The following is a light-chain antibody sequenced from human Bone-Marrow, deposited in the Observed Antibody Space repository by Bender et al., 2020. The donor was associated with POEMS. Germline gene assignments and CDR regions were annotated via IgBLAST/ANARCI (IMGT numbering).Light chain of an antibody. CDR3: TSYTSSSAFWV. V-gene: IGLV2-14*01. CDR2: EVS. J-gene: IGLJ3*02. Sequence: QSALTQPASVSGSPGQSITISCTGTSSDVGAYDSVAWYRQHPGKAPKLIISEVSNRPSGVSSRFSGSKSGNTASLTISGLQADDEADYYCTSYTSSSAFWVFGGGTKLTVL. CDR1: SSDVGAYDS.